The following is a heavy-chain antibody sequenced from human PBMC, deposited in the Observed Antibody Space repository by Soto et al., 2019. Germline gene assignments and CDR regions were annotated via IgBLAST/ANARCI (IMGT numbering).Heavy chain of an antibody. D-gene: IGHD6-13*01. CDR2: IDPSDSYT. CDR3: ARHSPVGSSSWYSYYFDY. CDR1: GYSFTSYW. Sequence: LGESLKISWKGSGYSFTSYWLSWVRQMPGKGLEWMGRIDPSDSYTNYSPSFQGHVTISADKSISTAYLQWSSLKASDTAMYYCARHSPVGSSSWYSYYFDYWGQGTLVTVSS. V-gene: IGHV5-10-1*01. J-gene: IGHJ4*02.